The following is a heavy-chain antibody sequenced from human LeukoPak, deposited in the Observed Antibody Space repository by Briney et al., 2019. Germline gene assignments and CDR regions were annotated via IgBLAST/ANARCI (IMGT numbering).Heavy chain of an antibody. D-gene: IGHD3-10*01. CDR1: GGSLSSGRYY. V-gene: IGHV4-39*02. Sequence: SETLSLICAVSGGSLSSGRYYWGWIRQPPGKGPQWIGSIFNTGTTYYNPSVESRVTISVDTSKNHFSLKLSSVTAADTAVYYCARGQWFRAFWSRGTPVTVSS. J-gene: IGHJ4*02. CDR2: IFNTGTT. CDR3: ARGQWFRAF.